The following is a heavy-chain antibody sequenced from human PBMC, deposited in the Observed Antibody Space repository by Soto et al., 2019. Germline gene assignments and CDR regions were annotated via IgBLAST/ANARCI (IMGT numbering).Heavy chain of an antibody. D-gene: IGHD6-19*01. J-gene: IGHJ5*02. Sequence: QVQLVQSGAEEKKPGASVKVSCKASGYTFTSYAMHWVRQAPGQRIEWMGWINAGNGNTKYSQKFQGGVTITREAAGGTADMERSSLRSEDTGVYWCARGGGWYVWLDPWGQGTLVTVSS. CDR2: INAGNGNT. CDR3: ARGGGWYVWLDP. V-gene: IGHV1-3*05. CDR1: GYTFTSYA.